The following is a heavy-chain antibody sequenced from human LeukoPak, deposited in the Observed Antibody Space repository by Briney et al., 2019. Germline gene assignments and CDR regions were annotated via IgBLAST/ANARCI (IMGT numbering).Heavy chain of an antibody. Sequence: SETLSLTCTVSGGSISSYYWSWIRQPPGKGLEWIAYISYSGSTNYNPSLKSRVTISLDTSKNQFSLKLSSVTAADTAVYYCARQTYSGSPFDYWGQGTLVTVSS. CDR1: GGSISSYY. V-gene: IGHV4-59*08. CDR3: ARQTYSGSPFDY. J-gene: IGHJ4*02. CDR2: ISYSGST. D-gene: IGHD1-26*01.